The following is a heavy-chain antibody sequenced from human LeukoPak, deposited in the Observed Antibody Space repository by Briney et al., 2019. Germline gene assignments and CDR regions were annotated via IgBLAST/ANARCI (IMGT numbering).Heavy chain of an antibody. J-gene: IGHJ4*02. CDR2: TYYRSKWYN. V-gene: IGHV6-1*01. D-gene: IGHD1-26*01. Sequence: SQTLSLTCAISGDSVSSNSAAWNWIRQSPSRGLEWLGRTYYRSKWYNDYAVSVKSRITINPDTSKNQFSLQLNSVTPEDTAVYYCARDQSYSGNPAPPDYFDYWGQGTLVTVSS. CDR3: ARDQSYSGNPAPPDYFDY. CDR1: GDSVSSNSAA.